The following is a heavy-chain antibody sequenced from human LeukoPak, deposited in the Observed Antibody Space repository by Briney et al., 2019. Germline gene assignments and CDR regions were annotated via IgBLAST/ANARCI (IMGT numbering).Heavy chain of an antibody. CDR3: AKAGYGSGRTHCMDV. J-gene: IGHJ6*04. V-gene: IGHV3-23*01. D-gene: IGHD3-10*01. CDR2: ISGSGGST. CDR1: GFTFSSYA. Sequence: GGSLRLSCAASGFTFSSYAMSWVRQAPGKGLEWVSAISGSGGSTYHADSVKGRFTISRDNSKNTLYLQMSSLRAEDTAVYYCAKAGYGSGRTHCMDVWGKGTTVTVSS.